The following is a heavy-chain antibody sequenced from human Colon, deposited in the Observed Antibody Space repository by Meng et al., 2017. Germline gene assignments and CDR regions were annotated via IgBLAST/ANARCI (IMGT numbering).Heavy chain of an antibody. Sequence: GESLKISCAASGFSFNNAWMTWVRQAPGKGLEWVGRIKSKADGETTDYPTPVKGRFTISRDDSKNTMYLQLNSLNTEDTAVYYCTADDAAYGEGEFEYWGLGTLVTVSS. D-gene: IGHD4-17*01. J-gene: IGHJ4*02. CDR1: GFSFNNAW. CDR2: IKSKADGETT. V-gene: IGHV3-15*01. CDR3: TADDAAYGEGEFEY.